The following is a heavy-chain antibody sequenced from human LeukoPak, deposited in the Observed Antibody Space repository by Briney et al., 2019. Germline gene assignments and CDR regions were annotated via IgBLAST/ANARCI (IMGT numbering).Heavy chain of an antibody. CDR2: IYYSGST. V-gene: IGHV4-59*08. CDR3: ARHMALSGLYDY. D-gene: IGHD3/OR15-3a*01. Sequence: SETLSLTCTVSGGSISSYYWSWIRQPPGKGLEWIGYIYYSGSTNYNPSLKSRVTVSVDTSKNQFSLGLTSVTAADTAVYYCARHMALSGLYDYWGQGTLVTGSS. J-gene: IGHJ4*02. CDR1: GGSISSYY.